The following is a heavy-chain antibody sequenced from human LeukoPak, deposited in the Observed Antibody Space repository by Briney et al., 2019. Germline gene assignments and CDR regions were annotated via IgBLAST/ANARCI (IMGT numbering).Heavy chain of an antibody. CDR1: GYTFTGYY. V-gene: IGHV1-46*01. CDR2: INPSGGST. J-gene: IGHJ4*02. CDR3: ARSPPPIVGAKEGVDY. D-gene: IGHD1-26*01. Sequence: ASVKVSCKASGYTFTGYYMHWVRQAPGQGLEWMGIINPSGGSTSYAQKFQGRVTMTRDTSTSTVYMELSSLRSEDTAVYYCARSPPPIVGAKEGVDYWGQGTLVTVSP.